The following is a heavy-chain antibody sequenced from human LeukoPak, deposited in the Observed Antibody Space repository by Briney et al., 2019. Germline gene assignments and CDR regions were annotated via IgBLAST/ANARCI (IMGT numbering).Heavy chain of an antibody. CDR1: GYSFTCFY. CDR2: INPQSGAT. Sequence: ASVKVSCKASGYSFTCFYIHWVRQAPGQGLEWMAWINPQSGATNYAQKFKGRITTTRDMSITTAYMEVTTLRSDDTAVYYCSRGGKDSGLNFAYCGHGTLVTVSS. V-gene: IGHV1-2*02. D-gene: IGHD1-26*01. CDR3: SRGGKDSGLNFAY. J-gene: IGHJ4*01.